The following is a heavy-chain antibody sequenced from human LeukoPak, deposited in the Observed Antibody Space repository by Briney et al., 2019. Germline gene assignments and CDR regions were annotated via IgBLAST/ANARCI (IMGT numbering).Heavy chain of an antibody. V-gene: IGHV1-18*01. CDR3: ARYNSLFRGATTSDY. J-gene: IGHJ4*02. Sequence: SVKVSCKTSGYSFSNYGISWVRQAPGQGLEWMGRIGRVTSNSGDVTYAPKFQDRVTMTTDTSTTTAYMELRSLRFDDTAVYFCARYNSLFRGATTSDYWGQGTLVTVSS. D-gene: IGHD1-26*01. CDR1: GYSFSNYG. CDR2: IGRVTSNSGDV.